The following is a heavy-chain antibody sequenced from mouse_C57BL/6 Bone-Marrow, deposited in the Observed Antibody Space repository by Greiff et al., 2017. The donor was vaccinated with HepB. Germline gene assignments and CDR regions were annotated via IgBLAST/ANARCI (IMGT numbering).Heavy chain of an antibody. CDR2: IDPENGDT. Sequence: EVKLQESGTELVRPGASVKLSCTASGFNIKDDYMHWVKQRPEQGLEWIGWIDPENGDTEYASKFQGKATITADTSSNTAYLQLSSLTSEDTAVYYCTLYYGSSYDYWGQGTTLTVSS. J-gene: IGHJ2*01. V-gene: IGHV14-4*01. D-gene: IGHD1-1*01. CDR3: TLYYGSSYDY. CDR1: GFNIKDDY.